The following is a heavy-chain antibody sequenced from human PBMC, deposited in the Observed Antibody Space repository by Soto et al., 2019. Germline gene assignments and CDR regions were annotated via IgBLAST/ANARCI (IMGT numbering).Heavy chain of an antibody. Sequence: SQTLSLTCAISGDSVSSNTAAWNWIRSSPSRGLEWLGRTYYRSNWRHDYAVSVKSRITVNPDTSKNHFSPQLNSVTPDDTAVYYCARGVAGSGFDLWGQGTLVTVS. V-gene: IGHV6-1*01. D-gene: IGHD6-19*01. CDR2: TYYRSNWRH. CDR3: ARGVAGSGFDL. J-gene: IGHJ4*02. CDR1: GDSVSSNTAA.